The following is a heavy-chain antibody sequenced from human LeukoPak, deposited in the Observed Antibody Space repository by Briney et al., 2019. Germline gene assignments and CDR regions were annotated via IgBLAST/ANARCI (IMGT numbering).Heavy chain of an antibody. CDR2: ISFDGTNK. J-gene: IGHJ4*02. D-gene: IGHD3-3*01. Sequence: GGSLRLSCAASGFTFSNYAMHWVRQAPGKGLEWVAGISFDGTNKYYTDSVKGRFTISRDTSKNTLYLQVSSLRPEDTAIYHCARADLEWLLYVAFDYWGQGTLVTVSS. V-gene: IGHV3-30-3*01. CDR1: GFTFSNYA. CDR3: ARADLEWLLYVAFDY.